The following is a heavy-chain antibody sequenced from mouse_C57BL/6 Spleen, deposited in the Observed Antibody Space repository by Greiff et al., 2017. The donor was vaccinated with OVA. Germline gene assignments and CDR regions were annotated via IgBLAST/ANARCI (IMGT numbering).Heavy chain of an antibody. CDR2: IYPGSGST. D-gene: IGHD1-1*01. CDR3: ARGYFYYSSSFGTWFAY. V-gene: IGHV1-55*01. Sequence: QVQLQQPGAELVKPGASVKMSCKASGYTFTSYWITWVKQRPGQGLEWIGDIYPGSGSTNYNEKFKSKATLTVDTSSSTAYMQLCILTSADSAVYYCARGYFYYSSSFGTWFAYWGQVTLVTVSA. CDR1: GYTFTSYW. J-gene: IGHJ3*01.